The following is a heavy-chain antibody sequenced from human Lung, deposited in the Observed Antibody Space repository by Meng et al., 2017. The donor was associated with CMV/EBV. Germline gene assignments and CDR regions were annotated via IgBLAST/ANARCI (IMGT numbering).Heavy chain of an antibody. CDR2: IYHSGNT. Sequence: SETLSLTCVVSGYSISGTYYWGWIRQPPGKGLEWIGSIYHSGNTYYNPSLESRVTLSLDTSKNQFSLNLRSVTAADTAVYYCATHPPGYWGQGALVTVSS. J-gene: IGHJ4*02. V-gene: IGHV4-38-2*01. CDR1: GYSISGTYY. CDR3: ATHPPGY.